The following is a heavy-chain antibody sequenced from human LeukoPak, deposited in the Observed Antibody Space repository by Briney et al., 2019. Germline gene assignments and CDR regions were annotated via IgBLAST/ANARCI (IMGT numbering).Heavy chain of an antibody. J-gene: IGHJ4*02. D-gene: IGHD4/OR15-4a*01. V-gene: IGHV3-53*01. CDR2: IYSDNT. CDR3: ARRAGAYSHPYDY. CDR1: GFTVSSNS. Sequence: GGSQRLSCTVSGFTVSSNSMSWVRQAPGKGLEWVSFIYSDNTHYSDSVKGRFTISRDNSKNTLYLQMNSLRAEDTAVYYCARRAGAYSHPYDYWGQGTLVTVSS.